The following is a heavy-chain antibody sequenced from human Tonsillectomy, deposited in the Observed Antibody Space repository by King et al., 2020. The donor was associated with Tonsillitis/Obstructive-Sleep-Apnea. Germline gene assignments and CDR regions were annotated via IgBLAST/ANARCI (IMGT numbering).Heavy chain of an antibody. CDR1: GITFSSHD. D-gene: IGHD2-2*01. J-gene: IGHJ4*02. CDR2: ISYGGSDK. Sequence: VKLVESGGGVVQPGRSLRLSCAVSGITFSSHDMHWVRQAPGKGLEWVAVISYGGSDKYYADSVKGRFTISRDNSKNTLYLQLNSLRAEDTAVYYCAKDQGIPAAIGNWGQGTLVTVSS. CDR3: AKDQGIPAAIGN. V-gene: IGHV3-30*18.